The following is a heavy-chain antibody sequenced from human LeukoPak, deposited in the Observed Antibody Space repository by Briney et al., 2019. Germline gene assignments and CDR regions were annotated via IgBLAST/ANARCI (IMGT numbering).Heavy chain of an antibody. D-gene: IGHD1-26*01. CDR1: GFTFSSYS. J-gene: IGHJ4*02. CDR3: ARSPKVGATKYYFDY. Sequence: GGSLRLSCAASGFTFSSYSMNWVRQAPGKGLEWVSSISSSSSYIYYADSVKGRFTISRDNAKSSLYLQMNSLRAEDTAVYYCARSPKVGATKYYFDYWGQGTLVTVSS. V-gene: IGHV3-21*01. CDR2: ISSSSSYI.